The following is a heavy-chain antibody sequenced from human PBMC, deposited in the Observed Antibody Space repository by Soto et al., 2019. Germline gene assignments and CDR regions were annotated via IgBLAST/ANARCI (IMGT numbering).Heavy chain of an antibody. CDR3: AKDAVPYNGKWDWFDT. CDR1: GFIFGDYA. J-gene: IGHJ5*02. V-gene: IGHV3-23*01. CDR2: VGGGGTDT. D-gene: IGHD1-20*01. Sequence: QFFESGGDLVQPGGSLRVHCVASGFIFGDYAMSWVRQTPGKGLEWVSSVGGGGTDTYYAASVKGRFTISRDNSKSTRYRQMNNLRAEDTAVHYCAKDAVPYNGKWDWFDTWGQGTLVIVSS.